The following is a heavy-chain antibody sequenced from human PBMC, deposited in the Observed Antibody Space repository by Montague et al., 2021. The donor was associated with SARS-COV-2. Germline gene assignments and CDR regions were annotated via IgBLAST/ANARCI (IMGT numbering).Heavy chain of an antibody. V-gene: IGHV4-34*01. CDR1: GGSFNDYY. CDR2: ITHSGNI. D-gene: IGHD2-15*01. CDR3: ARAERGSCGDGKCYQYYFNY. J-gene: IGHJ4*02. Sequence: SETLSLTCAVYGGSFNDYYWTWVRQPPGTGLEWIGEITHSGNIKYNPSLQNRVTMSVGKSKNQFSLQLNSVTPADTAVDYCARAERGSCGDGKCYQYYFNYWGQGTLVTVSS.